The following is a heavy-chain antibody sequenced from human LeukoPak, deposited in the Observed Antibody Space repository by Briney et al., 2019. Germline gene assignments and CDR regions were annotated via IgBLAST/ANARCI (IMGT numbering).Heavy chain of an antibody. J-gene: IGHJ5*02. CDR1: GGSFSGYY. V-gene: IGHV4-34*01. CDR3: ARRNLVASDP. CDR2: INHSGST. Sequence: PSETLSLTCAVYGGSFSGYYWSWIRQPPGKGLEWIGEINHSGSTNYNPSLKSRVTISVDTFKNQFSLKLSSVTAADTAVYYCARRNLVASDPWGQGTLVTVSS.